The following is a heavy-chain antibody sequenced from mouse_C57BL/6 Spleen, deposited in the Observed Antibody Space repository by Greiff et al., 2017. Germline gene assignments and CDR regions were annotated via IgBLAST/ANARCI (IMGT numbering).Heavy chain of an antibody. V-gene: IGHV1-39*01. CDR1: GYSFTDYN. J-gene: IGHJ4*01. Sequence: VQLQQSGPELVKPGASVKISCKASGYSFTDYNMNWVKQSNGQSLAWIGVINPNYGPTSYNQKFKGKATMTVDQASSTADMQLNSLTSEDSAVYYCARYGYYAMDYWGQGTSVTGSS. D-gene: IGHD1-1*02. CDR2: INPNYGPT. CDR3: ARYGYYAMDY.